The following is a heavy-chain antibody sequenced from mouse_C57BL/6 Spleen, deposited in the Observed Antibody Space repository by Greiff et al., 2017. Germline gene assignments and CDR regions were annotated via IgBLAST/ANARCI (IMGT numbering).Heavy chain of an antibody. J-gene: IGHJ4*01. D-gene: IGHD2-4*01. V-gene: IGHV3-6*01. CDR2: ISYDGSN. CDR1: GYSITSGYY. Sequence: EVKLQESGPGLVKPSQSLSLTCSVTGYSITSGYYWNWIRQFPGNKLEWMGYISYDGSNNYNPSLKNRISITRDPSKNQFFLKLNSVTTEDTATYYCARETYDYGYAMDYWGQGTSVTVSS. CDR3: ARETYDYGYAMDY.